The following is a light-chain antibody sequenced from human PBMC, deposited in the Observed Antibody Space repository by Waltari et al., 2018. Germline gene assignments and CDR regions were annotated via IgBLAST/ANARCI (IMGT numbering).Light chain of an antibody. CDR3: QQYSTSPPT. J-gene: IGKJ3*01. V-gene: IGKV4-1*01. CDR1: QSVLERSNSKNS. CDR2: WAS. Sequence: LGERASITCKSSQSVLERSNSKNSLAWYQQKPGQRPKLLIYWASTRKSGVPDRFSGSGSGTDFTLIINSLQAEDVAVYFCQQYSTSPPTFGPGTRVDL.